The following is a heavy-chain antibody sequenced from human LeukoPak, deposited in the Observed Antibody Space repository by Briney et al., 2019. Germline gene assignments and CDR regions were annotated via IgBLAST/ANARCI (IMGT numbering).Heavy chain of an antibody. J-gene: IGHJ5*02. V-gene: IGHV4-39*01. CDR2: IYYSGSI. CDR1: GGSISSSVGYY. Sequence: SETLSLTCTVSGGSISSSVGYYWGWIRQPQGTGLEYIGSIYYSGSIYYNPSLRSRVTISVDTSKNQFSLKLSSVTAADTAVYYCTRTFYSSPNNWFDPWGQGTLVTVSS. D-gene: IGHD2/OR15-2a*01. CDR3: TRTFYSSPNNWFDP.